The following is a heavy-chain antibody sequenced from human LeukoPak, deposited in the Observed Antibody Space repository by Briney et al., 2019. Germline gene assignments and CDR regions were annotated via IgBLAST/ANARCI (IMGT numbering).Heavy chain of an antibody. Sequence: GRSLRLSCAASGFTFSSYAMHWVRQAPGKGLEWVAVISYDGSNKYYADSVKGRFTTSRDNSKNTLYLQMNSLRAEDTAVYYCARDRFSTRITIFGVVTPTPCMDVWGQGTTVTVSS. V-gene: IGHV3-30-3*01. D-gene: IGHD3-3*01. CDR3: ARDRFSTRITIFGVVTPTPCMDV. J-gene: IGHJ6*02. CDR2: ISYDGSNK. CDR1: GFTFSSYA.